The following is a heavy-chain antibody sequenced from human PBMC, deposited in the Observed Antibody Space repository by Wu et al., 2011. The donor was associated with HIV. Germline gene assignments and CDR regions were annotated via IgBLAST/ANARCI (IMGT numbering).Heavy chain of an antibody. CDR1: GYTFTSYG. Sequence: QVQLVQSGAEVKKPGASVKVSCKASGYTFTSYGISWVRQAPGQGLEWMGWISAYNGNTNYAQKLQGRVTMTTDTSTSTAYMELRSLRSDDTAEYYXARETPGIAVAGTVSTTWGQGTLVTVSS. CDR3: ARETPGIAVAGTVSTT. J-gene: IGHJ4*02. D-gene: IGHD6-19*01. V-gene: IGHV1-18*01. CDR2: ISAYNGNT.